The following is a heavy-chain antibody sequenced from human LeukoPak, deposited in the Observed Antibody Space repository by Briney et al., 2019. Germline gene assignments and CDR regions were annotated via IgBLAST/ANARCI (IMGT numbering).Heavy chain of an antibody. Sequence: PWETLSLTCTVSGGSISSYYRSWIRQPAGKGLEWIGRIYTSGSTNCNPSLKSRVTMSVDTSKNQFSLKLSSVTAADTAVYYCARSSSGSAFDIWGQGTMVTISS. CDR2: IYTSGST. J-gene: IGHJ3*02. V-gene: IGHV4-4*07. CDR3: ARSSSGSAFDI. D-gene: IGHD6-19*01. CDR1: GGSISSYY.